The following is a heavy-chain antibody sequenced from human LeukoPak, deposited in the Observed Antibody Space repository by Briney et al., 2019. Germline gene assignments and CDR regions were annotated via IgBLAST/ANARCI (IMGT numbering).Heavy chain of an antibody. V-gene: IGHV1-2*02. D-gene: IGHD3-22*01. CDR2: INPNSGGT. CDR1: GYTFTGYY. Sequence: ASVKVSCKASGYTFTGYYMHWVRQAPGQGLEWMGWINPNSGGTNYAQKFQGRVTMTRDTSISTAYMELSRLRSDDTAVYYCARGHSYYDNSGYSGIDYWGQGTLITVSS. CDR3: ARGHSYYDNSGYSGIDY. J-gene: IGHJ4*02.